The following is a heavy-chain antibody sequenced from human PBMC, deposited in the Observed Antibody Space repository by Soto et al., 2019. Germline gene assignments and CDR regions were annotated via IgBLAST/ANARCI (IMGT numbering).Heavy chain of an antibody. V-gene: IGHV2-26*01. CDR2: IFSNDEK. CDR1: GFSLSNARMG. J-gene: IGHJ6*02. D-gene: IGHD6-13*01. CDR3: ARIIAAAGRGRAGAGGGNYYYYYGMDV. Sequence: QVTLKESGPVLVNPTETLTLTCTVSGFSLSNARMGVSWIRQPPGKALEWLAHIFSNDEKSYSTSLKSRLTISKDTSKSQVVLTMTNMDPVDTATYYCARIIAAAGRGRAGAGGGNYYYYYGMDVWGQGTTVTVSS.